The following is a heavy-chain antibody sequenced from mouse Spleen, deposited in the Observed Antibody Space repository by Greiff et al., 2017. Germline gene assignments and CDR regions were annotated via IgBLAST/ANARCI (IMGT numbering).Heavy chain of an antibody. CDR3: ARGTARASVY. D-gene: IGHD3-1*01. CDR1: GYTFTSYG. V-gene: IGHV1-81*01. J-gene: IGHJ2*01. Sequence: QVQLKESGAELARPGASVKLSCKASGYTFTSYGISWVKQRTGQGLEWIGEIYPRSGNTYYNEKFKGKATLTADKSSSTAYMELRSLTSEDSAVYFCARGTARASVYWGQGTTLTVSS. CDR2: IYPRSGNT.